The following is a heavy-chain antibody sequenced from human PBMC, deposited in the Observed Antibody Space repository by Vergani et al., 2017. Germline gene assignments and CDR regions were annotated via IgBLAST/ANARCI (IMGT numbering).Heavy chain of an antibody. V-gene: IGHV3-9*01. CDR3: AKDRTGSYYGDFDY. D-gene: IGHD1-26*01. CDR1: GFTFDDYA. J-gene: IGHJ4*02. Sequence: EVQLVESGGGLVQPGRSLSLSCAASGFTFDDYAMHWVRQAPGKGLEWVAGISWNSGSIGYADSVKGRFTISRDNAKNSLYLQMNSLRAEDTALYYCAKDRTGSYYGDFDYWGQGTLVTVSS. CDR2: ISWNSGSI.